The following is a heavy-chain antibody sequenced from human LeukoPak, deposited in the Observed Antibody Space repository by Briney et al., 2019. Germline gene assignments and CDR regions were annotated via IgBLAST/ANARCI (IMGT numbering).Heavy chain of an antibody. D-gene: IGHD6-19*01. CDR3: TRGSGWYYY. V-gene: IGHV3-7*01. CDR1: GFTFSDKW. J-gene: IGHJ4*02. Sequence: GGSLRLSCVASGFTFSDKWMSWVRQAPGKGPEWVASIKKDGSQKYYVDSVKGRFTISRDNGKNSLYLQMNSLRVEDTGVYYCTRGSGWYYYWGQGTLVTVSS. CDR2: IKKDGSQK.